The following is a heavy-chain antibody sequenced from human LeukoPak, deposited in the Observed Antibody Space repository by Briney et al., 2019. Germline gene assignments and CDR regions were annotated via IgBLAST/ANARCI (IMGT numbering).Heavy chain of an antibody. CDR1: GGSYSGYY. Sequence: SETLSLTCAVYGGSYSGYYWSWIRQPPGKGLEWIGEINHSGSTNYNPSLKSRVTISVDTSKNQFSLKLSSVTAADTAVYYCARMGSGSSPLYYYYYMDVWGKGTTVTVSS. V-gene: IGHV4-34*01. CDR2: INHSGST. J-gene: IGHJ6*03. D-gene: IGHD1-26*01. CDR3: ARMGSGSSPLYYYYYMDV.